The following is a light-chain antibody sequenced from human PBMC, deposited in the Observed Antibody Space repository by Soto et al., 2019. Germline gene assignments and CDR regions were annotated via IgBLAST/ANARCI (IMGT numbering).Light chain of an antibody. Sequence: QSVLTQPRSVSGSPGQSVTISCTGTSSDVGGYNFVSWYQQHPGKAPKLMIYDVNKRPSGVPGRFSGSKSGNTASLTISGLHAEDEADYYCCSYAGTYTHYLFGTGTKVTVL. CDR3: CSYAGTYTHYL. V-gene: IGLV2-11*01. CDR2: DVN. J-gene: IGLJ1*01. CDR1: SSDVGGYNF.